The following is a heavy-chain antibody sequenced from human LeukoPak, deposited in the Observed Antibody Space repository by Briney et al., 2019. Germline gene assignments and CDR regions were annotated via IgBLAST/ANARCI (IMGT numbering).Heavy chain of an antibody. CDR2: INQDGTEK. V-gene: IGHV3-7*01. D-gene: IGHD4/OR15-4a*01. J-gene: IGHJ3*02. CDR3: ARDAGLTIANAFDI. CDR1: GFTFTTYW. Sequence: GGSLRLSCAASGFTFTTYWMTWVRQAPGKGLEWVANINQDGTEKYYVDSVKGRFTISRDNAKNSLYLQMNSLRAEDTAVYYCARDAGLTIANAFDIWGQGTMVTVSS.